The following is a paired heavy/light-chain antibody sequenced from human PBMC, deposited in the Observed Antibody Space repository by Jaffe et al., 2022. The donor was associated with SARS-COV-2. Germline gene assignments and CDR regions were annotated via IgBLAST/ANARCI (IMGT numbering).Light chain of an antibody. J-gene: IGLJ2*01. V-gene: IGLV1-40*01. CDR3: QSYDTGLIGDVI. Sequence: QSALTQPPSVSGAPGQRVTISCTGTKFDIGAGFDVHWYQVLPGTAPKLLIYDNNNRPSGVPVRFSGSKSGTSASLAITGLQADDEADYYCQSYDTGLIGDVIFGGGTKLTVL. CDR2: DNN. CDR1: KFDIGAGFD.
Heavy chain of an antibody. CDR1: GFTFDDYA. D-gene: IGHD1-26*01. Sequence: EMELVESGGDLVQPGGSLRLACVASGFTFDDYAMHWIRQVPGKGLEWLSAINWNSGNVDYADSVKGRFTISRDNAKNSLYLQMDNLRPEDTALYHCAKDIVREQKSSANWFDSWGRGTQVTVSS. J-gene: IGHJ5*01. CDR2: INWNSGNV. CDR3: AKDIVREQKSSANWFDS. V-gene: IGHV3-9*01.